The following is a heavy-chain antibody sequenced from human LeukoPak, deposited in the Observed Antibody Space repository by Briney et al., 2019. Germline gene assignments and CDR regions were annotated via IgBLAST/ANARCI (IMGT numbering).Heavy chain of an antibody. CDR3: ARGYSSSWTQYYYYYYMDV. CDR1: GYTFTSYD. J-gene: IGHJ6*03. Sequence: ASVKVSCKASGYTFTSYDINWVRQATGQGLEWMGWMNPNSGNTGYAQKFQGRVTITRNTSISTAYMELSSLRSEDTAVYYYARGYSSSWTQYYYYYYMDVWGKGTTVTISS. D-gene: IGHD6-13*01. V-gene: IGHV1-8*03. CDR2: MNPNSGNT.